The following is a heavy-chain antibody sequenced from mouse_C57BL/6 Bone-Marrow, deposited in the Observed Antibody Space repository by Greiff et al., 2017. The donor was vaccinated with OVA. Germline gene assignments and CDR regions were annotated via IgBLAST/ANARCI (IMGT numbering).Heavy chain of an antibody. CDR1: GYTFTSYG. D-gene: IGHD2-2*01. V-gene: IGHV1-81*01. J-gene: IGHJ2*01. Sequence: QVQLQQSGAELARPGASVKLSCKASGYTFTSYGISWVKQRTGQGLEWIGEIYPRSGNTYYNEKFKGKATLTADKSSSTAYMELRSLTSEDSAVYFCARWLRPPYYFDCWGQGTTLTVSS. CDR2: IYPRSGNT. CDR3: ARWLRPPYYFDC.